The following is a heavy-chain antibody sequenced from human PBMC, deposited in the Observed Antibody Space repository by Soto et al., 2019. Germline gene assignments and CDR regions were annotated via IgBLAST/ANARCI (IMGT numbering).Heavy chain of an antibody. CDR1: GFTFSSYG. CDR2: IWSDGSNK. Sequence: QVQLVESGGGVVQPGRSLRLSCAASGFTFSSYGMHWVRQAPGKGLEWVAVIWSDGSNKYYADSVKGRFTISRDNSKTTLYLQMNSLRAEDTAVYYCARDGAFGGVIVQYYFDYWGQGTLVTVSS. CDR3: ARDGAFGGVIVQYYFDY. V-gene: IGHV3-33*01. J-gene: IGHJ4*02. D-gene: IGHD3-16*02.